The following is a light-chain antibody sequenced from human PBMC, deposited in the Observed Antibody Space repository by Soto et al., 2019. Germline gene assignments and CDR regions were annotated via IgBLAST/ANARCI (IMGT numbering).Light chain of an antibody. V-gene: IGLV2-14*02. CDR2: EGT. J-gene: IGLJ2*01. CDR1: NSDIGSYDF. Sequence: QSALTQPASVSGSLGQSITISCTGSNSDIGSYDFVSWYQQHPGKAPKLIIFEGTKRPLGISYRFSGSKSGNTASLTISGLLSEDEDTYHCSVWTSVSTRAFGGGTKVTVL. CDR3: SVWTSVSTRA.